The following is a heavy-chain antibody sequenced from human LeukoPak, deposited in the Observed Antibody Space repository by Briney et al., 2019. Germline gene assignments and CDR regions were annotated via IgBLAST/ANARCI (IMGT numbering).Heavy chain of an antibody. D-gene: IGHD1-7*01. V-gene: IGHV3-30*02. CDR1: GFTFSSYV. CDR3: AKDWNYGSYFDY. Sequence: GGSLRLSCAGSGFTFSSYVIHWVRQAPGKGLEWVTFIRYDGSNVQYADSVQGRFTISRDNSKNTVYMQMNSLRVEDSGLYYCAKDWNYGSYFDYWGQGTLVTVSS. CDR2: IRYDGSNV. J-gene: IGHJ4*02.